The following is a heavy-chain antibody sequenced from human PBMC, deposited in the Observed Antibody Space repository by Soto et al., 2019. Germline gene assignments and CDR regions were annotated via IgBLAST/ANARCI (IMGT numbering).Heavy chain of an antibody. CDR1: GGSISSGDYY. J-gene: IGHJ6*02. D-gene: IGHD5-18*01. Sequence: QVQLQESGPGLVKPSQTLSLTCTVSGGSISSGDYYWSWIRQPPGKGLEWIGYIYYSGSTYYNPSLTRRGTIPVDTSNNQSPLKLSSVTAADTAVYYCARASPVVTDVWGQGTTVTVSS. V-gene: IGHV4-30-4*01. CDR3: ARASPVVTDV. CDR2: IYYSGST.